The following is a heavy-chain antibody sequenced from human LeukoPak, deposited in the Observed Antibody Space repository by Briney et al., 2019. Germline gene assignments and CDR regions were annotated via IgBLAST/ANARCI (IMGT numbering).Heavy chain of an antibody. Sequence: GESLRISCKGSGYSFTTCWISWVRQMPGKGLEWMGIIYPGDSDTKYSPSFQGQVTISADKSISTTYLQWSSLTASDTAMYYCARHLVVAGENWFDPWGQGTLVTVSS. CDR3: ARHLVVAGENWFDP. V-gene: IGHV5-51*01. CDR1: GYSFTTCW. D-gene: IGHD6-19*01. CDR2: IYPGDSDT. J-gene: IGHJ5*02.